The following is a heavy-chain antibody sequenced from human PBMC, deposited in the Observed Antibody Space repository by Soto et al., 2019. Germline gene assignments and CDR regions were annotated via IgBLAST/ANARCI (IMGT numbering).Heavy chain of an antibody. CDR2: ISGIGGST. CDR3: AKGSTDRAQRDYDFWDGPLPYYYGMDV. CDR1: GVTFSSYA. V-gene: IGHV3-23*01. Sequence: GGXLRLSCAASGVTFSSYAMSWVRQAPGKGLEWVSAISGIGGSTYYADSVKGRFTISRDNSKNTLYLQMNSLRAEDTAVYYCAKGSTDRAQRDYDFWDGPLPYYYGMDVWGQGTTVTVSS. J-gene: IGHJ6*02. D-gene: IGHD3-3*01.